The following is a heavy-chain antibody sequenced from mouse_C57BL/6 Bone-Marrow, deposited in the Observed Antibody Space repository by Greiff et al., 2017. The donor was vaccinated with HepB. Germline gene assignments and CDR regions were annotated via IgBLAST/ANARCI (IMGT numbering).Heavy chain of an antibody. D-gene: IGHD2-3*01. J-gene: IGHJ3*01. Sequence: QVQLKQSGAELARPGASVKLSCKASGYTFTSYGISWVKQRTGQGLEWIGEIYPRSGNTSYHEKFKGKATLTADKSSSTAYMELRSLTSEDSAVYFCARRHDGYYSTWFAYWGQGTLVTVSA. CDR2: IYPRSGNT. V-gene: IGHV1-81*01. CDR1: GYTFTSYG. CDR3: ARRHDGYYSTWFAY.